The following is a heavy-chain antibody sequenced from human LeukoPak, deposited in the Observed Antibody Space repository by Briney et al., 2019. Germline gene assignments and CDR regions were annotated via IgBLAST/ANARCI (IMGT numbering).Heavy chain of an antibody. D-gene: IGHD2-15*01. V-gene: IGHV1-69*04. CDR1: GGTFSSYA. J-gene: IGHJ5*02. CDR3: VREYGGSTYPPNWFDP. Sequence: SVKVSCKASGGTFSSYAISWVRQAPGQGLEWMGRIIPILGIANYAQKFQGRVTITADKSTSTAYMELSSLRSEDTAVYYCVREYGGSTYPPNWFDPWGQRTLVTVSS. CDR2: IIPILGIA.